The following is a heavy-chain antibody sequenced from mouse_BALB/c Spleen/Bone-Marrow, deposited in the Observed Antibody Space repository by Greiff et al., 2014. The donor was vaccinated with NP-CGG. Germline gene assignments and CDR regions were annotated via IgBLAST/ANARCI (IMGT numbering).Heavy chain of an antibody. V-gene: IGHV5-4*02. CDR2: ISNGGSYT. Sequence: EVKVVESGGGLMKPGGSLKLSCAASGFTFSDYYMYWVRQTPEKRLEWVATISNGGSYTYYPDSVKGRFTISRDNAKNNLYLQMSSLKSEDTAMYYCARDSLYYYGSSYGHFDVWGAGTTVTVSS. D-gene: IGHD1-1*01. CDR3: ARDSLYYYGSSYGHFDV. J-gene: IGHJ1*01. CDR1: GFTFSDYY.